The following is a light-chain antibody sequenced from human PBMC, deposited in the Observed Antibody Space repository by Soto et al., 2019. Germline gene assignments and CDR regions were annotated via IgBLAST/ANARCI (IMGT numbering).Light chain of an antibody. Sequence: EIELTQSPGPLSLSPGERATLSCTASQSVSSRYLGWYQQKPGQAPRLIIYGASTRATGIPDRFSGSGSGTECTLTISGLEPEDLAVYYCQQYALSPATFGGGTKVDIK. V-gene: IGKV3-20*01. CDR2: GAS. CDR1: QSVSSRY. CDR3: QQYALSPAT. J-gene: IGKJ4*01.